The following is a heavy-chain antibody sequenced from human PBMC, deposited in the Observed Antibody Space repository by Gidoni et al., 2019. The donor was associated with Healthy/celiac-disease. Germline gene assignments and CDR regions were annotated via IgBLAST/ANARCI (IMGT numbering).Heavy chain of an antibody. CDR1: GGTFTRYG. CDR2: IIPILGIA. Sequence: VQPVQSGVGGKQPGSSGEGYFPAFGGTFTRYGIHWGRQAPGQGLEWMGRIIPILGIANYAQKFQGRVTITADKSTSTAYMELSSLRSEDTAVYYCARGTLMGYCSGGSCYSYPFDYWGQGTLVTVSS. CDR3: ARGTLMGYCSGGSCYSYPFDY. V-gene: IGHV1-69*04. J-gene: IGHJ4*02. D-gene: IGHD2-15*01.